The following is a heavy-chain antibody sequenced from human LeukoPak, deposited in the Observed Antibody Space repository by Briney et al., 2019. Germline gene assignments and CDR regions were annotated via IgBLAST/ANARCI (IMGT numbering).Heavy chain of an antibody. CDR1: GYSITSDYF. Sequence: SETLSLTCTVSGYSITSDYFWGWIRQPPGKGLEWIGYIYYSGSTNYNPSLKSRVTISVDTSKNQFSLKLSSVTAADTAVYYCARDVSGTTHAFDIWGQGTMVTVSS. CDR2: IYYSGST. D-gene: IGHD1-7*01. V-gene: IGHV4-61*01. CDR3: ARDVSGTTHAFDI. J-gene: IGHJ3*02.